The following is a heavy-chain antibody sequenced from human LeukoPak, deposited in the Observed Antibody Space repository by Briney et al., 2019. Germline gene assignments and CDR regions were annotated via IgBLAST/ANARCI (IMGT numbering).Heavy chain of an antibody. CDR2: IYDSGST. J-gene: IGHJ6*03. CDR3: ARDRNYGSGNYMDV. V-gene: IGHV4-59*01. CDR1: GGSISSYY. Sequence: SETLSLTCTVSGGSISSYYWSRIRQPPGKGLEWIGYIYDSGSTNYNPSLKSRVTISVDTSKNQFSLKVSSVTAADTAVYYCARDRNYGSGNYMDVWGKGTTVTISS. D-gene: IGHD3-10*01.